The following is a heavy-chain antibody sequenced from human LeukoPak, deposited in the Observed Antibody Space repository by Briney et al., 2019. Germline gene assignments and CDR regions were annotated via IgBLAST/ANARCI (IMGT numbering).Heavy chain of an antibody. D-gene: IGHD3-22*01. J-gene: IGHJ5*02. V-gene: IGHV1-69*13. CDR1: GGTFSSYA. CDR3: ASGRITMIVESWFDP. Sequence: ASVKVSCKASGGTFSSYAISWVRQAPGQGLEWMGGIIPIFGTANYAQKFQGRVTITADESTSTAYMELSSLRSEDTAVYYCASGRITMIVESWFDPWGQGTLVTVSS. CDR2: IIPIFGTA.